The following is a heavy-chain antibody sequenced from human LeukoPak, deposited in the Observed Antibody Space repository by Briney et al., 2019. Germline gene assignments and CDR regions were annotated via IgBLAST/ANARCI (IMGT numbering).Heavy chain of an antibody. CDR3: AKWEDYYGSGSYYKTAHDAFDI. D-gene: IGHD3-10*01. CDR2: ITSSDCST. Sequence: SLRESCPATGCTFSSYPMNALRPAPGKELEWIAAITSSDCSTYYADSVKGRFTISRDNSKNTLYLQMNSLRAEDTAVYYCAKWEDYYGSGSYYKTAHDAFDIWGQGTMVTVSS. J-gene: IGHJ3*02. CDR1: GCTFSSYP. V-gene: IGHV3-23*01.